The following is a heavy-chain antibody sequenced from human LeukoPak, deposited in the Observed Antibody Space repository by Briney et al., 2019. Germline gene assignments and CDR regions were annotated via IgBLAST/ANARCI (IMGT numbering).Heavy chain of an antibody. CDR1: GFTFSSYW. CDR3: SRDPAKGPTTYFDS. D-gene: IGHD1-26*01. Sequence: PGGSLRLSCAASGFTFSSYWMSWVRQAPGKGLEWVANIKQDGSEKYYVDSVKGRFTISRDSSKNTLFLQMNRLRVEDTAVYYCSRDPAKGPTTYFDSWGQGTLLTVSS. V-gene: IGHV3-7*01. J-gene: IGHJ4*02. CDR2: IKQDGSEK.